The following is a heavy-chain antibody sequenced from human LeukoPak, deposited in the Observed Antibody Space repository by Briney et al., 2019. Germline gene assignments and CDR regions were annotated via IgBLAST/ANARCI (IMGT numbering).Heavy chain of an antibody. D-gene: IGHD1-14*01. Sequence: SETLSLTCTVSPDSTTSNFWSWVRQPPGKGLEWIGEVHRSGSTNYNPSLQSRVTISIDRSKNQIALELSSVTAAETAVYYCAREIVGGFNPGAYWGQGTLVTVSS. CDR2: VHRSGST. J-gene: IGHJ4*02. CDR1: PDSTTSNF. CDR3: AREIVGGFNPGAY. V-gene: IGHV4-4*02.